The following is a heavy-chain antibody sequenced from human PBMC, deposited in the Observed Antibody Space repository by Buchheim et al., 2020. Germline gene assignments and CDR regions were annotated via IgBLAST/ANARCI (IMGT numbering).Heavy chain of an antibody. Sequence: EVQLVESGGGLVQPGGSLRLSCAASGFSFSSYIMNWVRQAPGKGLEWVSYIGSSGSAKYYADSVKGRFTISRDNANHSLYMPMNSLRVEDTAVYYCARSRTAGTYYFDYWGQGAL. CDR3: ARSRTAGTYYFDY. CDR1: GFSFSSYI. CDR2: IGSSGSAK. J-gene: IGHJ4*02. V-gene: IGHV3-48*01. D-gene: IGHD6-19*01.